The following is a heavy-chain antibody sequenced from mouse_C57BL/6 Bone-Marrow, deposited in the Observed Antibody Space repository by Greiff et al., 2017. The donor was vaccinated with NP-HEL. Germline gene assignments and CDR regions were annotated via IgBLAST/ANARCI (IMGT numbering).Heavy chain of an antibody. CDR3: TRGLYYSNYRDY. J-gene: IGHJ2*01. CDR2: IDPETGGT. Sequence: VQLQQSGAELVRPGASVTLSCKASGYTFTDYEMHWVKQTPVHGLEWIGAIDPETGGTAYNQKFKGKAILTADTSSSTAYMALRRLTSEDSAVYYSTRGLYYSNYRDYWGQGTTLTVSS. V-gene: IGHV1-15*01. CDR1: GYTFTDYE. D-gene: IGHD2-5*01.